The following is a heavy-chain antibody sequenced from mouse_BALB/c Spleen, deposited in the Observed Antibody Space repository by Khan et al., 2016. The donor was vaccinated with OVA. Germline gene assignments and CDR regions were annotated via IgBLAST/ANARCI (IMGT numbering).Heavy chain of an antibody. Sequence: EVKLQESGPGLVKPSQSLSLTCTVTGYSITSDYAWNWIRQFPGNKLEWMGYISYSGSNSYNPSLKSRISITRDTSKNQFFLQLNSVTTEDTATYYCARSIMANWGQGTTLTVSS. CDR1: GYSITSDYA. CDR2: ISYSGSN. J-gene: IGHJ2*01. V-gene: IGHV3-2*02. CDR3: ARSIMAN.